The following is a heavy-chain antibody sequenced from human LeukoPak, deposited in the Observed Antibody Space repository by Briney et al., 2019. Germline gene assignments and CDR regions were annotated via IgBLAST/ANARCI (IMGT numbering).Heavy chain of an antibody. Sequence: GASVKVSCKASGYTFTGYYMHWGRQAPGQGLEWMGWINPNSGGTNYAQKFQGRVTMTRDTSISTAYMELSRLRSDDTAVYYCARGRIVGATSNFDYWGQGTLVTVSS. D-gene: IGHD1-26*01. CDR3: ARGRIVGATSNFDY. J-gene: IGHJ4*02. CDR2: INPNSGGT. CDR1: GYTFTGYY. V-gene: IGHV1-2*02.